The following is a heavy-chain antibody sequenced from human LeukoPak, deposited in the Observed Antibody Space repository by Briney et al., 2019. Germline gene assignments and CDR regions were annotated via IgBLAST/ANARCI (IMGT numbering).Heavy chain of an antibody. CDR1: GFTFSSYA. CDR2: ISYDGSNK. J-gene: IGHJ4*02. Sequence: GGSLRLSCAASGFTFSSYAMHWVRQAPGKGLEWVAVISYDGSNKYYADSVKGRFTISRDNSKNTLYLEMNSLRAEDTAVYYCARDQARFGELSLYFDYWGQGTLVTVSS. CDR3: ARDQARFGELSLYFDY. V-gene: IGHV3-30-3*01. D-gene: IGHD3-10*01.